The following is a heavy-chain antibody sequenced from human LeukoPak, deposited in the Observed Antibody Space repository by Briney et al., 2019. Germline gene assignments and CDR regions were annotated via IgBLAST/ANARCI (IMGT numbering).Heavy chain of an antibody. CDR1: GFAFSNFW. J-gene: IGHJ4*02. CDR2: IHPEGNEK. V-gene: IGHV3-7*04. Sequence: GGSLRLSCAVSGFAFSNFWMSWVRQAPGGGLEWVANIHPEGNEKYHVESVKGRFAISRDNARNSLFLQMNGLRVEDTAIYYCARGDSFSGDHWGQGTLVTVS. CDR3: ARGDSFSGDH. D-gene: IGHD2-15*01.